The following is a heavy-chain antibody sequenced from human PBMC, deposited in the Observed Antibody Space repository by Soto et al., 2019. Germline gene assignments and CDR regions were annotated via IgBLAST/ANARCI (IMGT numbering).Heavy chain of an antibody. CDR2: IVVGSGNT. CDR1: GFTFTSSA. J-gene: IGHJ4*02. V-gene: IGHV1-58*01. Sequence: ASVKVSCKASGFTFTSSAVQWVRQARGQRLEWIGWIVVGSGNTNYEQKFQERVTITGDMSTSTAYMELSSLRSEDTAVYYCAATDVSPRDSIVGATTIDYWGQGTLVTVSS. D-gene: IGHD1-26*01. CDR3: AATDVSPRDSIVGATTIDY.